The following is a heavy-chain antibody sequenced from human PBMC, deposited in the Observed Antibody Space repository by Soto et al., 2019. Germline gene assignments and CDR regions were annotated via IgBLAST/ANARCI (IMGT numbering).Heavy chain of an antibody. CDR2: IYYSGST. V-gene: IGHV4-39*01. D-gene: IGHD3-22*01. CDR3: ARQGITMIVVVVTDNWFDP. CDR1: GGSISRNNHY. Sequence: SETLSLTCSVSGGSISRNNHYWGWIRQPPGKGLEWVGSIYYSGSTYYNPSLKSRATISVDTSKNQFSLKLSSVTAADTAVYYCARQGITMIVVVVTDNWFDPWGQGTLVTVSS. J-gene: IGHJ5*02.